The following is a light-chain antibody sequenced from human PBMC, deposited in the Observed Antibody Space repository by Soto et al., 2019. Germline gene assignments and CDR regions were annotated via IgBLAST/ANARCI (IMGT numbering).Light chain of an antibody. CDR1: QSVSYY. Sequence: EIVLTQSPATLSMSPGERATLSCRASQSVSYYLAWYQHKPGQTPRLLIYDTSTRATGVPTRFSGSRSGAEFTLTINSLQSEDFAVYYCQPYNNWPLTFGGGTKVDIK. CDR2: DTS. CDR3: QPYNNWPLT. J-gene: IGKJ4*01. V-gene: IGKV3-15*01.